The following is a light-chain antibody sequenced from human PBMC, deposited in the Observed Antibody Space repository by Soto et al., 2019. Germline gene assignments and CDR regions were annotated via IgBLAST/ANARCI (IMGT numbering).Light chain of an antibody. CDR2: DAS. V-gene: IGKV1-33*01. J-gene: IGKJ3*01. CDR3: QQYDNLPVT. CDR1: QDISNY. Sequence: DIPMTQSPYSLSASVGDRVTITCQASQDISNYLNWYQQKPGKAPKLLIYDASNLETGVPSRFSGRGSGTDVTFSISSLQPEDTATYYCQQYDNLPVTFGPVTKVDIK.